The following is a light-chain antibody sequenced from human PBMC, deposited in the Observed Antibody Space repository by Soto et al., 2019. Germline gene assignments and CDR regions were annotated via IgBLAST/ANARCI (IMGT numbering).Light chain of an antibody. CDR2: DVS. CDR3: CSFAGSYTFSYV. CDR1: SSDVGGYNY. J-gene: IGLJ1*01. V-gene: IGLV2-11*01. Sequence: QSALTQPRSVSGSPGQSVTISCIGTSSDVGGYNYVSWYQQPPGKAPKLMIYDVSKRPSGVPDRFSGSKSGNTASLIISGLQAEDEADYYCCSFAGSYTFSYVFGTGTKVTVL.